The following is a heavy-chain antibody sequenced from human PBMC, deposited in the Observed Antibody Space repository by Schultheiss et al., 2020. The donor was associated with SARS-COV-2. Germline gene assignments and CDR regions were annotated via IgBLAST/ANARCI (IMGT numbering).Heavy chain of an antibody. D-gene: IGHD6-19*01. CDR3: AAGEAVVGYNWFDP. J-gene: IGHJ5*02. V-gene: IGHV4-31*03. CDR1: GGSISSGGYY. Sequence: SETLSLTCTVSGGSISSGGYYWSWIRQHPGKGLEWIGYIYYSGSTYYNPSLKSRVTISVDTSKNQFSLRLISVTAADTAVYFCAAGEAVVGYNWFDPWGQGTLVTVSS. CDR2: IYYSGST.